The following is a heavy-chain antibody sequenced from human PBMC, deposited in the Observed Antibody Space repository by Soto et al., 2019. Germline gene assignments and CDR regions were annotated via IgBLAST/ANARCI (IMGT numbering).Heavy chain of an antibody. D-gene: IGHD3-10*01. V-gene: IGHV1-3*01. CDR1: GYTFTSYA. J-gene: IGHJ4*02. CDR3: ATAPFGESTGVDY. CDR2: INAGNGNT. Sequence: GASVKVSCKASGYTFTSYAMHWVRQAPGQRLEWMGWINAGNGNTKYSQKFQGRVTITRDTSASTAYMELSSLRSEDTAVYYCATAPFGESTGVDYWGQGTLVTVSS.